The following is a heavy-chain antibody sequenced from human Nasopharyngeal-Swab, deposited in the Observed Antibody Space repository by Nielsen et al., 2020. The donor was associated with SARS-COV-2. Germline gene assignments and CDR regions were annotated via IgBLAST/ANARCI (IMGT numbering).Heavy chain of an antibody. D-gene: IGHD3-16*02. Sequence: WVRQAPGQRLEWMGWINAGNGNTKYSQKFQGRVTITRDTPASTAYMELSSLRSEDTAVYYCASGGAGGVIVTYYFDYWGQGTLVTVSS. J-gene: IGHJ4*02. CDR3: ASGGAGGVIVTYYFDY. CDR2: INAGNGNT. V-gene: IGHV1-3*01.